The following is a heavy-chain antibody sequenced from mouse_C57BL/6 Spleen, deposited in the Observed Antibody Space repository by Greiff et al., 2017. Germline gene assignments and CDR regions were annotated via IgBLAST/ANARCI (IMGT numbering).Heavy chain of an antibody. CDR1: GYTFTSYT. Sequence: QVQLQQSGAELARPGASVKMSCKASGYTFTSYTMHWVKQRPGQGLEWIGYINPSSGYTKYNQKFKDKATLTADKSSSTAYMQLSSLTSEDSAGYYCARLPTAYGSSYGSEDYWGKGTTLTVSS. J-gene: IGHJ2*01. CDR2: INPSSGYT. V-gene: IGHV1-4*01. CDR3: ARLPTAYGSSYGSEDY. D-gene: IGHD1-1*01.